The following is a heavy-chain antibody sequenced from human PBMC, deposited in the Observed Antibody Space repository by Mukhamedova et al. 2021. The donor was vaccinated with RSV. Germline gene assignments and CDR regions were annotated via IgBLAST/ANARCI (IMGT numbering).Heavy chain of an antibody. Sequence: GRILASGTTNYNTSLKSRVSMSVDTSKNQFSLKLISVTAADTAGYYCASSRRGGGSVDFWGQGTLVAVSS. D-gene: IGHD2-15*01. CDR3: ASSRRGGGSVDF. V-gene: IGHV4-4*07. CDR2: ILASGTT. J-gene: IGHJ4*02.